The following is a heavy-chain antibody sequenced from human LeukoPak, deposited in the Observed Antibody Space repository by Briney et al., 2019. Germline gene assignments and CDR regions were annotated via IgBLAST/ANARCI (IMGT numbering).Heavy chain of an antibody. Sequence: SVKVSCTASGGTFSNYAISWVRQAPGQGLDWMGGIIPSFGTANYSQKFQGRVTITADESTSTAYMELSSLRSEDTAIYHCARDPRTSGYSYGLGYWGQGTLVTVSS. CDR3: ARDPRTSGYSYGLGY. D-gene: IGHD5-18*01. CDR2: IIPSFGTA. J-gene: IGHJ4*02. V-gene: IGHV1-69*01. CDR1: GGTFSNYA.